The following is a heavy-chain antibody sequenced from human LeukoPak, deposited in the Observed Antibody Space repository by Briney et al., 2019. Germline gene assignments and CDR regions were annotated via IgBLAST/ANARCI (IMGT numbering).Heavy chain of an antibody. J-gene: IGHJ3*02. CDR3: ARGAWDYYYDSSGYPSMPAFDI. V-gene: IGHV3-21*01. D-gene: IGHD3-22*01. CDR2: IRSSSSYI. CDR1: GFTFSSYS. Sequence: GGSLRLSCAASGFTFSSYSMNWVRQAPGKGLEWVSSIRSSSSYIYYADSVKGRFTISRDNAKNSLYLQMNSLRAEDTAVYYCARGAWDYYYDSSGYPSMPAFDIWGQGTMVTVSS.